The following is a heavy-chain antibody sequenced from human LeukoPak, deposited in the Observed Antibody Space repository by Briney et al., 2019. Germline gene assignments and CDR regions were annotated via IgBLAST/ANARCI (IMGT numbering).Heavy chain of an antibody. Sequence: SETLSFTCTVSGGSISSSSYYWGWIRQPPGKGLEWIGSIYYSGSAYYNPSLKSRVTISVDTSKNQFSLKLSSVTAADTAVYYCARQDTSNGLLPYYFDYWGQGTLVTVSS. CDR3: ARQDTSNGLLPYYFDY. D-gene: IGHD2-21*02. CDR2: IYYSGSA. J-gene: IGHJ4*02. CDR1: GGSISSSSYY. V-gene: IGHV4-39*01.